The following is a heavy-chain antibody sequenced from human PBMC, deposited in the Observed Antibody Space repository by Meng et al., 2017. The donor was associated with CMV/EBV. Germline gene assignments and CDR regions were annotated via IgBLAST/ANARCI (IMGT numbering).Heavy chain of an antibody. Sequence: VYGGSFSGYYWSWIRQPPGKGLEWIGEINHSGSTNYNPSLKSRVTISVDTSKNQFSLKLSSVTAADTAVYYCATRLVPATEYNWFDPWGQGTLVTVSS. CDR3: ATRLVPATEYNWFDP. V-gene: IGHV4-34*01. CDR1: GGSFSGYY. J-gene: IGHJ5*02. D-gene: IGHD2-2*01. CDR2: INHSGST.